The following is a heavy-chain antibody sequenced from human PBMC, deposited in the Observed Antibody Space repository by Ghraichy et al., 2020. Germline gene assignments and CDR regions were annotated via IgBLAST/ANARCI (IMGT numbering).Heavy chain of an antibody. CDR1: GDSVSSNGVA. Sequence: SQTLSLTCAISGDSVSSNGVAWNWIRQSPSRGLEWLGRTYYTSTWFNDYAKSVRGRITINPDTSENQFSLQLSFVIPEDTAVYYCARGRNSAFDIWAQGTMVIVSS. V-gene: IGHV6-1*01. J-gene: IGHJ3*02. D-gene: IGHD4-23*01. CDR2: TYYTSTWFN. CDR3: ARGRNSAFDI.